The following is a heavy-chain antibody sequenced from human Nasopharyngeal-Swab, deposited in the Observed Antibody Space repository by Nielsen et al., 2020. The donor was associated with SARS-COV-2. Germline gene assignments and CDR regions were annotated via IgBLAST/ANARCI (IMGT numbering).Heavy chain of an antibody. V-gene: IGHV1-58*01. J-gene: IGHJ6*02. D-gene: IGHD6-6*01. CDR3: AAFISNRPGV. Sequence: AVKDSCKASGCTFTSSAVQWVRQARGQRLERIGWIVVGSTKTNYAQKFQERVTITTDMSTSTAYMELSRLRSEDTALYYCAAFISNRPGVWGQGTTVTVSS. CDR2: IVVGSTKT. CDR1: GCTFTSSA.